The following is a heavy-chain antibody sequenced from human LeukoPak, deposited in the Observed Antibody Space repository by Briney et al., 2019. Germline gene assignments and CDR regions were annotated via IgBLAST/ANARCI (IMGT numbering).Heavy chain of an antibody. Sequence: ASVKVSCKASGGTFSSYAISWVRQAPGQGLEWMGWISAYNGNTNYAQKLQGRVTMTTDTSTSTAYMELRSLRSDDTAVYYCARDLKNQWPVRQDWFDPWGQGTLVTVSS. J-gene: IGHJ5*02. V-gene: IGHV1-18*01. D-gene: IGHD6-19*01. CDR3: ARDLKNQWPVRQDWFDP. CDR2: ISAYNGNT. CDR1: GGTFSSYA.